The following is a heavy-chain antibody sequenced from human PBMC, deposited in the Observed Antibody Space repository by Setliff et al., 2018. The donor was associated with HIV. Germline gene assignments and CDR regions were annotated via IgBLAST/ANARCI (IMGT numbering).Heavy chain of an antibody. CDR3: ANRLYYYDSSGSLREEGFDP. CDR1: GGSVTNTKSY. V-gene: IGHV4-39*01. Sequence: PSETLSLTCTVSGGSVTNTKSYWGWIRQPPGKGLEWIASISHSGNTYYNPSLHSRVTIALDTSKNQFSLKLTSVTAADTAVYYCANRLYYYDSSGSLREEGFDPWGQGTLVTVSS. CDR2: ISHSGNT. J-gene: IGHJ5*02. D-gene: IGHD3-22*01.